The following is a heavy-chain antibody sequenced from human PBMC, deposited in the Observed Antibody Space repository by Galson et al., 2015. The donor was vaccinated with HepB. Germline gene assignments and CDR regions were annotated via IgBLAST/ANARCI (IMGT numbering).Heavy chain of an antibody. CDR2: ISWNSGSI. V-gene: IGHV3-9*01. J-gene: IGHJ3*02. Sequence: LRLSCAASGFIFNDYAIHWVRQAPGKGLEWVSGISWNSGSIGYADSVKGRFTISRDNAKNSLYLQMNSLRPEDTALYYCAKAVSMILVVGAFDIWGQGTMVTVSS. CDR1: GFIFNDYA. CDR3: AKAVSMILVVGAFDI. D-gene: IGHD3-22*01.